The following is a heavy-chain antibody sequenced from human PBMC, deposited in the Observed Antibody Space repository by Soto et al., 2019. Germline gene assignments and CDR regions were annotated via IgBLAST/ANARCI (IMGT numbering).Heavy chain of an antibody. Sequence: GSRRLYCAASGFTLSSYEMTWVRPAPGKGLEWVSYISSSSSTIYYADYVKGRFTISRDNAKNSLYLQMNSLRAEDTAVYYCARGNSMYNWNYGAFDIWGQGTMVTVSS. D-gene: IGHD1-7*01. J-gene: IGHJ3*02. CDR3: ARGNSMYNWNYGAFDI. CDR1: GFTLSSYE. V-gene: IGHV3-48*03. CDR2: ISSSSSTI.